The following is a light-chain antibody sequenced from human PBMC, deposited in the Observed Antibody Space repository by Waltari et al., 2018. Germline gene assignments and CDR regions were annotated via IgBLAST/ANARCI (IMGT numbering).Light chain of an antibody. V-gene: IGKV1-33*01. Sequence: DIQMTQSPSSLSASVGDRVTITCQASQDISNYLNWYQQKPGKAPKLLIYDASKLETGVPSRFSGSGSGTDVTFTISSLQPEDIATYYCQQYDNLPRTFGQGTKLEIK. CDR2: DAS. J-gene: IGKJ2*01. CDR3: QQYDNLPRT. CDR1: QDISNY.